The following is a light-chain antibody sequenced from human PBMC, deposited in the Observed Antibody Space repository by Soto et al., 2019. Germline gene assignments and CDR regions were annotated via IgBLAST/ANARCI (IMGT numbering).Light chain of an antibody. Sequence: DIQMTHSPSSLSASVGAIVTIPSRASQSISSYLNWYQQKPGKAPKLLIYAASSLQSGVPSRFSGSGSGTDFTLTISSLQPEDVATYYCQQSYSIPITLGQGTRLEI. CDR2: AAS. CDR3: QQSYSIPIT. CDR1: QSISSY. V-gene: IGKV1-39*01. J-gene: IGKJ5*01.